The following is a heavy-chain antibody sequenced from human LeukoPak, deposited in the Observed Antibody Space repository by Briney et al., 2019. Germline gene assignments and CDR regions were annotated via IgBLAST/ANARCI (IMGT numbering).Heavy chain of an antibody. CDR2: ISSSSSYI. CDR1: GFTFSSYS. CDR3: ASRITIFGVDPNPLDY. J-gene: IGHJ4*02. Sequence: GSLRLSCAASGFTFSSYSMNWVRQAPGKGLEWVSSISSSSSYIYYADSVKGRFTISRDNAKNSLYLQMNSLRAEDTAVYYCASRITIFGVDPNPLDYWGQGTLVTVSS. D-gene: IGHD3-3*01. V-gene: IGHV3-21*01.